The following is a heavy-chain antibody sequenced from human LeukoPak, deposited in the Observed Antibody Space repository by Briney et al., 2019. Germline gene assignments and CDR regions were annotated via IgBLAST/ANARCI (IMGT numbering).Heavy chain of an antibody. CDR1: GGSISSSSYY. CDR3: ARAAGYYYDSSGLGYFDY. D-gene: IGHD3-22*01. CDR2: ISGSGGST. V-gene: IGHV3-23*01. J-gene: IGHJ4*02. Sequence: ETLSLTCTVSGGSISSSSYYWGWIRQPPGKGLEWVSAISGSGGSTYYADPVKGRFTISRDNSKNTLYLQMNSLRAEDTAVYYCARAAGYYYDSSGLGYFDYWGQGTLVTVSS.